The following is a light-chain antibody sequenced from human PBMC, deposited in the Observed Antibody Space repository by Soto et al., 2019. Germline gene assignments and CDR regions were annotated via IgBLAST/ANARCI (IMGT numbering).Light chain of an antibody. CDR2: DVS. V-gene: IGLV2-14*03. CDR1: SSDVGGYNY. J-gene: IGLJ2*01. CDR3: SSYTSSSTLKV. Sequence: QSALTQPASVSGSPGQSITISCTGTSSDVGGYNYVSWYQQHPGKAPKLMIYDVSIRPSGVSNRFSGSKSGNTASLTFSGLQAEDEADYYCSSYTSSSTLKVFGGGTKLTVL.